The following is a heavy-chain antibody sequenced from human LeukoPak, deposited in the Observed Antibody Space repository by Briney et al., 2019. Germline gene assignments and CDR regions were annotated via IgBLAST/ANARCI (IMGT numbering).Heavy chain of an antibody. CDR3: ASQGHHGKIVGTTLSYFYMDV. Sequence: PSETLSLTCAVYGGSFSGYYWSWIRQPPGKGLEWIGEINHSGSTNYNPSLKSRVTISVDTSKNQFSLKLSSVSAADTAFYYCASQGHHGKIVGTTLSYFYMDVWGKGTTVTVSS. CDR1: GGSFSGYY. V-gene: IGHV4-34*01. CDR2: INHSGST. D-gene: IGHD1-26*01. J-gene: IGHJ6*03.